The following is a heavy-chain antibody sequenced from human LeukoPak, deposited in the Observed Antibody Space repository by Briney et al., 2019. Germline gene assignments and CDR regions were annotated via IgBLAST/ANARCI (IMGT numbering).Heavy chain of an antibody. J-gene: IGHJ4*02. V-gene: IGHV3-23*01. CDR3: AKAFEQWLETRTFDY. CDR2: ISGSSGST. D-gene: IGHD6-19*01. CDR1: GFTFSSYA. Sequence: GGSLKLSCAASGFTFSSYAMSWVRQAPGKGLEWVSAISGSSGSTYYADSVKGRFTISRDNSKNTLYLQMNSLRAEDTAVYYCAKAFEQWLETRTFDYWGQGTLVTVSS.